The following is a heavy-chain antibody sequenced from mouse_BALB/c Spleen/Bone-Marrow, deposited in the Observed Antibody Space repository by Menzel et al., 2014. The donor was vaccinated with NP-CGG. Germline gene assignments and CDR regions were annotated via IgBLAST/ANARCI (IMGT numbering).Heavy chain of an antibody. CDR3: ARRVYGSQFFDV. Sequence: EVQLQESGGGLVQPGGSRKLSCAASGFTFSSFGMHWVRQAPEKGLEWVAYISGGSSTIYYADTVKGRFTNSRDNPKNSLFMQLTSLRSEDTAMYYCARRVYGSQFFDVWGAGTTVTVSS. CDR1: GFTFSSFG. CDR2: ISGGSSTI. J-gene: IGHJ1*01. V-gene: IGHV5-17*02. D-gene: IGHD2-2*01.